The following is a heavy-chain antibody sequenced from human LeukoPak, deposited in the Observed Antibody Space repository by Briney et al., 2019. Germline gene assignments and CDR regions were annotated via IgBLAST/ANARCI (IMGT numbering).Heavy chain of an antibody. CDR1: GFTFSNYW. Sequence: GGSLRLSCAVSGFTFSNYWMSWVRQAPGKGLEWVANIKQDGYEKYYVDSVKGRFTISRDNAKNSLYLQMDSLRAEDTAVFYCARVYSSSSGKNAFDIWGQGTVVTVSS. CDR3: ARVYSSSSGKNAFDI. D-gene: IGHD6-6*01. CDR2: IKQDGYEK. V-gene: IGHV3-7*03. J-gene: IGHJ3*02.